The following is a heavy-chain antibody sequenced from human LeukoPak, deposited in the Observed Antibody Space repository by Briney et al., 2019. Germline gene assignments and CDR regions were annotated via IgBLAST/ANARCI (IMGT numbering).Heavy chain of an antibody. J-gene: IGHJ4*02. CDR1: GYTFTSYG. Sequence: ASVKVSCKASGYTFTSYGISWVRQAPGQGLEWMGWISAYNGNTNYAQKLQGRVTMTTDTSTSTAYMELRSLRSDDTAVYYCARARRGLNSPGGQGKGYFDYWGQGTLVTVSS. V-gene: IGHV1-18*01. CDR2: ISAYNGNT. D-gene: IGHD4-23*01. CDR3: ARARRGLNSPGGQGKGYFDY.